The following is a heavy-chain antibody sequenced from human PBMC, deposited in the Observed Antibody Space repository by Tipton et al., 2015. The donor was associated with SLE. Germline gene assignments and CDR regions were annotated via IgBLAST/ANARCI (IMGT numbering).Heavy chain of an antibody. J-gene: IGHJ6*02. V-gene: IGHV3-30-3*01. CDR1: GFTFSSYA. CDR2: ISYDGSNK. D-gene: IGHD3-16*02. Sequence: SLRLSCAASGFTFSSYAMHWVRQAPGKGLAWVAVISYDGSNKYYADSVKGRFTISRDNSKNTLYLQMNSLRAEDTAVYYCARTYQLSGVVYYGMDVWGQGTTVTVSS. CDR3: ARTYQLSGVVYYGMDV.